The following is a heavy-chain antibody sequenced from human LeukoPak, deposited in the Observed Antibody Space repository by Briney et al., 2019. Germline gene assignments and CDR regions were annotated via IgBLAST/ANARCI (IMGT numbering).Heavy chain of an antibody. CDR3: ARSHSRAVPAANPLWGWFDP. Sequence: ASVKVSCKASGGTFSSYTISWVRQAPGQGLEWMGRIIPILGIANYAQKFQGRVTITADKSTSTAYMELSSLRSEDTAVYYCARSHSRAVPAANPLWGWFDPWAREPWSPSPQ. CDR2: IIPILGIA. CDR1: GGTFSSYT. V-gene: IGHV1-69*02. D-gene: IGHD2-2*01. J-gene: IGHJ5*02.